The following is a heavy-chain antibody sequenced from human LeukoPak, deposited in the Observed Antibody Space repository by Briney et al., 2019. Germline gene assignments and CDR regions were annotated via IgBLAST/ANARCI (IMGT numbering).Heavy chain of an antibody. J-gene: IGHJ4*02. Sequence: GGSLRLSCAASGFTFSSYSMNWVRQAPGKGLEWVSSISSSSSYIYYADSVKGRFTISRDNAKNSLYLQMSSLRAEDTAVYYCARVEQQLVQDYWGQGALVTVSS. D-gene: IGHD6-13*01. CDR1: GFTFSSYS. CDR3: ARVEQQLVQDY. CDR2: ISSSSSYI. V-gene: IGHV3-21*01.